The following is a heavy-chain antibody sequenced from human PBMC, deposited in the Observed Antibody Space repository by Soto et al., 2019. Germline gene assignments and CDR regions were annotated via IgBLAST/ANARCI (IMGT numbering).Heavy chain of an antibody. CDR2: IYYSGST. CDR1: GGSIISYY. V-gene: IGHV4-59*01. CDR3: ARVNYDILTGYPPSYYYYMDV. D-gene: IGHD3-9*01. J-gene: IGHJ6*03. Sequence: PSETLSLTCTVSGGSIISYYWSWIRQPPWKGLEWIGYIYYSGSTNYNPSLKSRVTISVDTSKNQFSLKLSSVTAADTAVYYCARVNYDILTGYPPSYYYYMDVWGKGTTVTVSS.